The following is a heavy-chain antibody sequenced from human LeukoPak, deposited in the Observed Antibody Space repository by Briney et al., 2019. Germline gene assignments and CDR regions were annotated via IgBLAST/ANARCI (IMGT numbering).Heavy chain of an antibody. CDR1: VGAVIRFY. V-gene: IGHV4-59*08. D-gene: IGHD2-21*02. CDR2: FYYSGST. J-gene: IGHJ4*02. Sequence: SESLSPTRSVSVGAVIRFYWSWLRQSPGKGVDGIGYFYYSGSTKYNPSLQSRVTMSGDTSKNQLSLKLRSVTAADTDMYYCARHRFASAVILDYWGQGDPVTVSS. CDR3: ARHRFASAVILDY.